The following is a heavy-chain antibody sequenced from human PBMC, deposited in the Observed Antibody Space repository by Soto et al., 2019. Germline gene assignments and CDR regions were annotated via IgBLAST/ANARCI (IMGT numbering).Heavy chain of an antibody. Sequence: QVQLVQSGAEVKKPGASVKVSCKASGYTFASYDMNWVRQASGQGLEWMGYMTPNTGNTGYAKKFQGRVTMTRHTSISTDYMELRSLRAEDTAVYYCARGNTIQPNPFYAMAVWSQGTTVTVSS. V-gene: IGHV1-8*01. CDR3: ARGNTIQPNPFYAMAV. D-gene: IGHD3-3*01. CDR2: MTPNTGNT. CDR1: GYTFASYD. J-gene: IGHJ6*02.